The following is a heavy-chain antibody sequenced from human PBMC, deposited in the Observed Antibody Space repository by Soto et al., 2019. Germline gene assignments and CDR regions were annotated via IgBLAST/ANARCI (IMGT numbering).Heavy chain of an antibody. J-gene: IGHJ4*02. D-gene: IGHD2-15*01. CDR2: INPSSGRT. V-gene: IGHV1-46*01. Sequence: ASVKVSCKASGYTFTGHFMNWVRQAPGQGLEWMGIINPSSGRTRYAQRFQGRVTMTWDTSTSTVYMEVTSLRSEDTAVYYCARDNAVVVAGTPRHYFDYWGQGTLVTVSS. CDR1: GYTFTGHF. CDR3: ARDNAVVVAGTPRHYFDY.